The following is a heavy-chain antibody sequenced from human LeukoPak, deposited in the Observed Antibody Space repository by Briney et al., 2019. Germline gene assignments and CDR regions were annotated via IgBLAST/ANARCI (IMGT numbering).Heavy chain of an antibody. CDR3: ARAPPLNGYSSGWSSFYFDH. CDR1: GYTFTGYY. V-gene: IGHV1-2*02. Sequence: GASVKVSCKASGYTFTGYYMHWVRQPPGQGLELMGWINPNSGGTNYAQKFQGRVTMTRDTSISTAYMERNRLRSDDTALYYCARAPPLNGYSSGWSSFYFDHWGPGTLVSVSS. CDR2: INPNSGGT. J-gene: IGHJ4*02. D-gene: IGHD6-19*01.